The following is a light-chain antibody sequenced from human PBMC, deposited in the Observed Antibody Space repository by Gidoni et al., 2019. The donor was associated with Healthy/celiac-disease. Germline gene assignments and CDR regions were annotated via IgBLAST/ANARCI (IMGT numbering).Light chain of an antibody. J-gene: IGKJ2*01. V-gene: IGKV2D-29*01. CDR3: MQIIQLPPMYT. Sequence: DIVMTQTPLSLSVTPGQPASISCKSSQSLLPSSGKTYLYWYLQKPGQPPQLLIYEVSNRFSGVPDRFRCSRSGTDFTLKISRVDAEDVGVFYCMQIIQLPPMYTFGQGTKLEIK. CDR2: EVS. CDR1: QSLLPSSGKTY.